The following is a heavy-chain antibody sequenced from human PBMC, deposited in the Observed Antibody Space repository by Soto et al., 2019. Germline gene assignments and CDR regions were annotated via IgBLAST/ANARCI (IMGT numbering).Heavy chain of an antibody. D-gene: IGHD3-10*01. CDR2: INAGNGNT. V-gene: IGHV1-3*01. CDR3: ARDAGMTPTAYWYFDL. Sequence: ASVKVSCKASGYTFTSYAMHWVRQAPGQRLEWMGWINAGNGNTKYSQKFQGRVTITRDTSASTAYMELSSLRSEDTAVYYCARDAGMTPTAYWYFDLWGRGTLVTVSS. CDR1: GYTFTSYA. J-gene: IGHJ2*01.